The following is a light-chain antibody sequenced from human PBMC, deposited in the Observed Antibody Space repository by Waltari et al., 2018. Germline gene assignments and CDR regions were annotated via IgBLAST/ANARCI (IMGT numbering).Light chain of an antibody. CDR1: NIGSQS. Sequence: SYVLTQPPSVSVAPGQTARITCGGNNIGSQSVHWYQQKSGQAPVMVVYDDSDRPSGIPERFSGSKSGTTATLTISGVEAGDEADYYCQVWDTNSDHLYVFGSWTKVTVL. V-gene: IGLV3-21*02. J-gene: IGLJ1*01. CDR3: QVWDTNSDHLYV. CDR2: DDS.